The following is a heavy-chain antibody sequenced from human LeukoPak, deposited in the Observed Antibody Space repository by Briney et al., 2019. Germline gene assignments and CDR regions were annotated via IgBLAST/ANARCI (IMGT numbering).Heavy chain of an antibody. V-gene: IGHV3-20*04. CDR3: ARGGRDYYGSGSYYNIYYYYYMDV. J-gene: IGHJ6*03. CDR1: GFTFDDYG. D-gene: IGHD3-10*01. CDR2: INWNGGST. Sequence: GGSLRLSCAASGFTFDDYGMSWVRQAPGKGLEWVSGINWNGGSTGYADSVKGRFTISRDNAKNSLYLQMNNLRAEDTALYYCARGGRDYYGSGSYYNIYYYYYMDVWGKGTTVTISS.